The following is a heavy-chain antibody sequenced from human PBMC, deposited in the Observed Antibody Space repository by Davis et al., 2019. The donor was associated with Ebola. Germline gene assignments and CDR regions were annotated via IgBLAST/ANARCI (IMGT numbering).Heavy chain of an antibody. J-gene: IGHJ4*02. CDR2: ISGNSRTI. CDR3: TRDTAIVVFDY. CDR1: GFTFSPYT. Sequence: PGGSLRLSCAAFGFTFSPYTMHWVRRAPGKGLEWISYISGNSRTIYYADSVKGRFTISRDNAKNSVYLQMNSLSDEDTAVYYCTRDTAIVVFDYWGQGTLVTVSS. D-gene: IGHD2/OR15-2a*01. V-gene: IGHV3-48*02.